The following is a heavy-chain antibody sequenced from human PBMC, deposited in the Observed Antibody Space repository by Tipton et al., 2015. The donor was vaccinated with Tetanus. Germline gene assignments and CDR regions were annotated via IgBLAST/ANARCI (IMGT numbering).Heavy chain of an antibody. V-gene: IGHV4-31*03. D-gene: IGHD3-16*01. CDR3: ARDQGGGRVARLNWFGP. CDR2: IYYSGST. J-gene: IGHJ5*02. Sequence: TLSLTCTVSGASINNSPYFWNWIRHRPGKGLEWIGYIYYSGSTFYNPSLKSRVTISVDTSNNQFSLRLSSVTAADTAVYYCARDQGGGRVARLNWFGPWGQGTLVTVSS. CDR1: GASINNSPYF.